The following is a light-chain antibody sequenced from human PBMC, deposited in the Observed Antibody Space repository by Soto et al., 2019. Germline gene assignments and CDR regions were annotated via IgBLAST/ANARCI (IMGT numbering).Light chain of an antibody. CDR2: GAS. V-gene: IGKV3-20*01. CDR3: QHYDSTRSIT. J-gene: IGKJ5*01. Sequence: EIVLTQSPGTLSLSPGETATLSCKASQGLPNRFLAWYQQKPGQAPRPLMFGASIRASGIPDRFSGSGSGTDFNLIINRLEPEDSAVYYCQHYDSTRSITFGQGTRLEIK. CDR1: QGLPNRF.